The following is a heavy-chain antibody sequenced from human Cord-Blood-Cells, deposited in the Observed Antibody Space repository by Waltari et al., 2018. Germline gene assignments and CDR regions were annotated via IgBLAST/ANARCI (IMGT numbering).Heavy chain of an antibody. J-gene: IGHJ3*02. D-gene: IGHD3-22*01. Sequence: QVQLQQWGAGRLKPSETLSLPCAVHGRSFSGHYWRWTRHPPGKGQAWIREINHSGSTNYNPSLKSRVTISVDTSKNQFSLKLSSVTAADTAVYYCARKRYYDSSGYYYFKKNDAFDIWGQGTMVTVSS. CDR1: GRSFSGHY. CDR2: INHSGST. CDR3: ARKRYYDSSGYYYFKKNDAFDI. V-gene: IGHV4-34*01.